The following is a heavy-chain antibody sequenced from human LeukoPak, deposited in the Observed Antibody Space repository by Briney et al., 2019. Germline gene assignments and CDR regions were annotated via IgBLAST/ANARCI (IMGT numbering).Heavy chain of an antibody. D-gene: IGHD4-17*01. CDR2: IYSGGST. V-gene: IGHV3-66*01. J-gene: IGHJ4*02. Sequence: GRSLRLSCAASGFTVSSNYMSWVRQAPGKGLEWVSVIYSGGSTYYADSVKGRFTISRDNSKNTLYLQMNSLRAEDTAVYYCARVDYGGYGFDYWGQGTLVTVSS. CDR3: ARVDYGGYGFDY. CDR1: GFTVSSNY.